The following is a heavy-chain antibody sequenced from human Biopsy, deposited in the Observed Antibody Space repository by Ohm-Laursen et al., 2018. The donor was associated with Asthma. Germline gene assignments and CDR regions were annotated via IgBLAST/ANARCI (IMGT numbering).Heavy chain of an antibody. D-gene: IGHD1-26*01. J-gene: IGHJ4*02. CDR2: ISGSGGST. V-gene: IGHV3-23*01. CDR1: GFTFSSYA. Sequence: GSLRLSCTAAGFTFSSYAMHWVRQAPGKGLEWVSAISGSGGSTYYADSVKGRFTISRDNSKNTLYLQMNSLRAEDTAVYYCAKDKRYSGSYFDYWGQGTLVTVSS. CDR3: AKDKRYSGSYFDY.